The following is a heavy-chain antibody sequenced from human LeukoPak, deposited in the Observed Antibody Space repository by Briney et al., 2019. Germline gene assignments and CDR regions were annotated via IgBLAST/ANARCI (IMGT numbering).Heavy chain of an antibody. CDR2: ISGSGGST. V-gene: IGHV3-23*01. CDR3: ASTAAATDPPGF. D-gene: IGHD6-13*01. J-gene: IGHJ4*02. Sequence: GGSLRLSRAASGFTFSSYAMSWVRQAPGKGLEWVSAISGSGGSTYYADSVKGRFTISRDNSKNTVYLQMNSPRGEDTAVYYCASTAAATDPPGFWGQGTLVTVSS. CDR1: GFTFSSYA.